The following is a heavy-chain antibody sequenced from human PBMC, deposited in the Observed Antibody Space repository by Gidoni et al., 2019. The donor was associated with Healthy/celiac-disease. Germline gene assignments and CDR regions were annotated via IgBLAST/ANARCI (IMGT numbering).Heavy chain of an antibody. CDR3: ARIAGYSSGWTYFDY. D-gene: IGHD6-19*01. Sequence: QLQLQESGPGLVKPSETLSLTCTVSGGSISRSSYYWGWIRQPPGKGLEWIGSIYYSGSTYYNPSLKSRVTISVDTSKNQFSLKLSSVTAADTAVYYCARIAGYSSGWTYFDYWGQGTLVTVSS. CDR1: GGSISRSSYY. V-gene: IGHV4-39*01. J-gene: IGHJ4*02. CDR2: IYYSGST.